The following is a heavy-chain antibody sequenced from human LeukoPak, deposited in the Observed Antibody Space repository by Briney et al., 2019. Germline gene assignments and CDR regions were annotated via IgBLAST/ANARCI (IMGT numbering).Heavy chain of an antibody. D-gene: IGHD3-10*01. Sequence: WASVKVSCKASGGTFSSYAINWVRQAPGQGLEWMGGITPMFGTAKYAQKFQGRVTITADESTRTAYMELSSLRSEDTAVYYCARDSSEFRGLIFHWGQGTLVTVSS. V-gene: IGHV1-69*13. CDR1: GGTFSSYA. J-gene: IGHJ1*01. CDR3: ARDSSEFRGLIFH. CDR2: ITPMFGTA.